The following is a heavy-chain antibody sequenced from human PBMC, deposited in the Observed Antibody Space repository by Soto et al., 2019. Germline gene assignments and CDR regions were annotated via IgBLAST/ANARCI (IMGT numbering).Heavy chain of an antibody. CDR3: ARRGRALGY. Sequence: EVQLMESGGGLVQPGGSLILSCAASGFTFSSYAMSWVRQAPGKGLEWVSVSTGRGSTTYYADSVKGRFTISADNTKNPPQRQMNSLRAEDPAVYYCARRGRALGYWGQGTLVTVS. CDR1: GFTFSSYA. D-gene: IGHD3-16*01. J-gene: IGHJ4*02. CDR2: STGRGSTT. V-gene: IGHV3-23*01.